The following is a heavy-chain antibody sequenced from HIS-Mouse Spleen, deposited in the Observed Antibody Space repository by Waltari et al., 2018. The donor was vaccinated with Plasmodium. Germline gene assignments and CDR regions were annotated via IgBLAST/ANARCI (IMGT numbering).Heavy chain of an antibody. J-gene: IGHJ4*02. CDR3: ARAYYDFWSGYRFDY. CDR1: GWSFRGYY. CDR2: INHSGST. D-gene: IGHD3-3*01. Sequence: QLQQWGAGLLKPSETLSPPCPVYGWSFRGYYWGWIRQPPGKGLEWIGEINHSGSTNYNPSLKSRVTISVDTSKNQFSLKLSSVTAADTAVYYCARAYYDFWSGYRFDYWGQGTLVTVSS. V-gene: IGHV4-34*01.